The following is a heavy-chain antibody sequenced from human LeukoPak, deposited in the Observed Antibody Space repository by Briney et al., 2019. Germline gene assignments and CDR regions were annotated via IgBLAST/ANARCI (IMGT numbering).Heavy chain of an antibody. V-gene: IGHV1-3*01. CDR3: ARRTGELSRFDY. CDR1: GYTFTSYA. Sequence: ASVKVSCKASGYTFTSYAMHWVRQAPGQRLEWMGWINAGNGNTKYSQKFQGRVTITRDTSAGTAYMELSSLRSEDTAVYYCARRTGELSRFDYWGQGTLVTVSS. CDR2: INAGNGNT. J-gene: IGHJ4*02. D-gene: IGHD3-10*01.